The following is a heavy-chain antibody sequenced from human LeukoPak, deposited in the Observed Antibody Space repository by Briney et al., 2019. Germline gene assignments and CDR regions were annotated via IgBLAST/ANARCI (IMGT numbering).Heavy chain of an antibody. J-gene: IGHJ6*02. CDR1: GGSFSGYY. D-gene: IGHD4-17*01. CDR3: ARAEIYGDYYYGMDV. V-gene: IGHV4-34*01. CDR2: IYHSGST. Sequence: SETLSLTCAVYGGSFSGYYWSWIRQPPGKGLEWIGYIYHSGSTYYNPSLKSRVTISVDRSKNQFSLKLSSVTAADTAVYYCARAEIYGDYYYGMDVWGQGTTVTVSS.